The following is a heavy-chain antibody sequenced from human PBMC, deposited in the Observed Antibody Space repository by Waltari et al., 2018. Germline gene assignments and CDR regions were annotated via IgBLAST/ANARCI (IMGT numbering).Heavy chain of an antibody. CDR3: AREQRTLSFDP. CDR2: IIPIFGTA. J-gene: IGHJ5*02. V-gene: IGHV1-69*05. Sequence: QVQLVQSGAEVKKPGASVKVSCKASGYTFTSYGISWVRQAPGQGLEWMGWIIPIFGTANYAQKFQGRVTITTDESTSTAYMELSSLRAEDTAVYYCAREQRTLSFDPWGQGTLVTVSS. CDR1: GYTFTSYG.